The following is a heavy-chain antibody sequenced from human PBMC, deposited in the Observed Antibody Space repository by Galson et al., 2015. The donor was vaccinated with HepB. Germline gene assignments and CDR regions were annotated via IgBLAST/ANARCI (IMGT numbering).Heavy chain of an antibody. CDR1: GFTFSSYA. J-gene: IGHJ4*02. Sequence: SLRLSCAVSGFTFSSYAMSWVRQAPGKGLEWVSAISDSGGSTYYADSVKGRFTISRDNSKNTLYLQMNSLKTEDTAVYYCTTDRRGNFDYWGQGTLVTVSS. CDR3: TTDRRGNFDY. CDR2: ISDSGGST. V-gene: IGHV3-23*01.